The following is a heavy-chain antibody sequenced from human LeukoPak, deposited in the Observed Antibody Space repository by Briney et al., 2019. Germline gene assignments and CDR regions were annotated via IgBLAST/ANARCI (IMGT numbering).Heavy chain of an antibody. CDR3: ARDRSGGSYYYGMDV. CDR1: GGTFSSYA. V-gene: IGHV1-69*05. D-gene: IGHD2-15*01. Sequence: ASVKVSCKASGGTFSSYAISWVRQAPGQGLEWMGGIIPIFGTANYAQKFQGRVTITTDESTSTAYMELSSLRSEDTAVYFCARDRSGGSYYYGMDVWGQGTTVTVSS. CDR2: IIPIFGTA. J-gene: IGHJ6*02.